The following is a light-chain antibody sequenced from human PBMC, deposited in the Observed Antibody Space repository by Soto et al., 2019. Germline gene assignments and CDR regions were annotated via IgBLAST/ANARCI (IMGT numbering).Light chain of an antibody. Sequence: ENVLTQSPATVSLSPGERATLSCRASQSVGTYLAWYQQKPGQSPRLLIYHASNRPTGIPARFSGSGSGTDFTLTISRLEPEDFAVYHCQQYDGSPRTFGQGTKVDIK. CDR1: QSVGTY. CDR2: HAS. J-gene: IGKJ1*01. CDR3: QQYDGSPRT. V-gene: IGKV3-11*01.